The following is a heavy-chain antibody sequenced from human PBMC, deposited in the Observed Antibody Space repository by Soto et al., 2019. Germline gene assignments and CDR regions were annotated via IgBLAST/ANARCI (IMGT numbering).Heavy chain of an antibody. J-gene: IGHJ5*02. CDR1: GGTFSSYA. V-gene: IGHV1-69*06. CDR3: AKIAYYDILTGSRKYTWFDP. D-gene: IGHD3-9*01. CDR2: IIPIFGTA. Sequence: AXVKVSCKASGGTFSSYAIRWVRQAPGQCLEWMGGIIPIFGTANYAQKFQGRVTITADNSKNTLYLQMNSLRAEDTAIYYCAKIAYYDILTGSRKYTWFDPWGQGTLVTVSS.